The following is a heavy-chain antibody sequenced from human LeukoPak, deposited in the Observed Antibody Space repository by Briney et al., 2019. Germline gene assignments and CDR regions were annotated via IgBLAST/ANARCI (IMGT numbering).Heavy chain of an antibody. D-gene: IGHD5-18*01. J-gene: IGHJ4*02. CDR1: GFTFSSYA. V-gene: IGHV3-30*04. Sequence: PGRSLRLSCAASGFTFSSYAMHCVRQAPGKGLEWVAVISYDGSNKYYADSVKGRFTISRDNSKNTLYLQMNSLRAEDTAVYYCARAAMVYIDYWGQGTLVTVSS. CDR2: ISYDGSNK. CDR3: ARAAMVYIDY.